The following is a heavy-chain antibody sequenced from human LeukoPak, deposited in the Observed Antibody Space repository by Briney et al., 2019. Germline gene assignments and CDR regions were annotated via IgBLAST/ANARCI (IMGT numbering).Heavy chain of an antibody. Sequence: PGGSLRLSCAASGFTFSRFWMSWVRQAPGKGLEWVANIKQDGSEKYYVDSMKGRFTISRDNAKNSLYLQMNSLRAEDTAVYYCARGYDFWSGYPGGFDYWGQGTLVTVSS. D-gene: IGHD3-3*01. CDR3: ARGYDFWSGYPGGFDY. CDR1: GFTFSRFW. J-gene: IGHJ4*02. CDR2: IKQDGSEK. V-gene: IGHV3-7*01.